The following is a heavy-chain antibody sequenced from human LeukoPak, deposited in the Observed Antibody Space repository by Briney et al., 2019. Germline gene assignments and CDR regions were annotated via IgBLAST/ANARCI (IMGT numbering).Heavy chain of an antibody. V-gene: IGHV3-53*01. J-gene: IGHJ4*02. CDR2: IYSGGST. Sequence: PGGSLRVSCAASGFTVSSNYMSWARQAPGKGLEWVSVIYSGGSTYYADSVKGRFTISRDNSRNTLYLQINSLRAEDTAVYYCARARASGRSGFDYWGQGTLVTVSS. CDR3: ARARASGRSGFDY. CDR1: GFTVSSNY. D-gene: IGHD2-15*01.